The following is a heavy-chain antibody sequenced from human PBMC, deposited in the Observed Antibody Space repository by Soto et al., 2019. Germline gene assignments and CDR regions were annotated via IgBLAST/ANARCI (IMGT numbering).Heavy chain of an antibody. CDR1: GGSISSGAYY. Sequence: PSETLSLTCTVSGGSISSGAYYWSWIRQHPGRGLEWIGYIYYSGSTYYNPSLKSRVTISVDTSKSQFSLKLSSVTAADTAVYYCARVRSGVGYNWFDPRGQGTLVTVSS. J-gene: IGHJ5*02. V-gene: IGHV4-31*03. D-gene: IGHD3-16*01. CDR2: IYYSGST. CDR3: ARVRSGVGYNWFDP.